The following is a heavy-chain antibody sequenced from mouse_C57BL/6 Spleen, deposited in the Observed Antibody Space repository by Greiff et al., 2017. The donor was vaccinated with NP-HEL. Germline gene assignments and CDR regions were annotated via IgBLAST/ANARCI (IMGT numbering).Heavy chain of an antibody. J-gene: IGHJ4*01. D-gene: IGHD1-1*01. CDR2: IYPGDGDT. V-gene: IGHV1-82*01. Sequence: QVQLQQSGPELVKPGASVKISCKASGYAFSSSWMNWVKQRPGKGLEWIGRIYPGDGDTNYNGKFKGKATLTADKSSSTAYMQLSSLTSEDSAVYFCARVTTVVARNAMDYWGQGTSVTVSS. CDR3: ARVTTVVARNAMDY. CDR1: GYAFSSSW.